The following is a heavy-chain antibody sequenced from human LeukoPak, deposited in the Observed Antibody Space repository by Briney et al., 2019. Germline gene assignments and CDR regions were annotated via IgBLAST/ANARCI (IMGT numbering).Heavy chain of an antibody. Sequence: PGGSLRLSCAASGFTFSSYSMNWVRQAPGKGLEWVSYISSSSSTIYYADSVKGRFTISRDNAKNSLYLQMNSLRDEDTAVYYCARVFRDYDGERYFDYWGQGTLVTVSS. CDR2: ISSSSSTI. V-gene: IGHV3-48*02. CDR3: ARVFRDYDGERYFDY. D-gene: IGHD4-17*01. J-gene: IGHJ4*02. CDR1: GFTFSSYS.